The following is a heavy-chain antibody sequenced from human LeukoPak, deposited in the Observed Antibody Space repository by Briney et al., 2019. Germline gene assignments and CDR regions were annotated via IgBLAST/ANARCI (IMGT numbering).Heavy chain of an antibody. CDR2: IYYSGST. CDR3: ARRGLRYFDWLFTKPLDY. Sequence: PSETLSLTCTVSGGSLSSSSYYWGWIRQPPGKGLEWIGSIYYSGSTYYNPSLKSRVTISVDTSKNQFSLKLSSVTAADTAVYYCARRGLRYFDWLFTKPLDYWGQGTLVTVSS. V-gene: IGHV4-39*07. J-gene: IGHJ4*02. D-gene: IGHD3-9*01. CDR1: GGSLSSSSYY.